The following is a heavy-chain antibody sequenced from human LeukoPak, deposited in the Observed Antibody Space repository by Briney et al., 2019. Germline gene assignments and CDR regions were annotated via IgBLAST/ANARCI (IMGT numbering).Heavy chain of an antibody. J-gene: IGHJ6*02. CDR1: GYTFTGYY. CDR3: ARGNIVVVPAAIGSAYYYYGMDV. Sequence: ASVKVSCKASGYTFTGYYMHWVRQAPGQGLEWMGWINPNSGGTNYAQKFQGRVTMTRNTSISTAYMELSSLRSEDTAVYYCARGNIVVVPAAIGSAYYYYGMDVWGQGTTVTVSS. D-gene: IGHD2-2*01. CDR2: INPNSGGT. V-gene: IGHV1-2*02.